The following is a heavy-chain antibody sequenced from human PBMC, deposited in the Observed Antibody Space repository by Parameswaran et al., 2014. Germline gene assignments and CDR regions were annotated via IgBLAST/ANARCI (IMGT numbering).Heavy chain of an antibody. CDR2: INHSGST. D-gene: IGHD3-3*01. CDR3: ARGRRTYDFWSGPGDYFDY. J-gene: IGHJ4*02. V-gene: IGHV4-34*01. Sequence: RWIRQPPGKGLEWIGEINHSGSTNYNPSLKSRVTISVDTSKNQFSLKLSSVTAADTAVYYCARGRRTYDFWSGPGDYFDYWGQGTLVTVSS.